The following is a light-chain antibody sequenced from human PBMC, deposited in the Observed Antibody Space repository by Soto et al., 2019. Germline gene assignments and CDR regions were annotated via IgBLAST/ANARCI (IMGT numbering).Light chain of an antibody. Sequence: EIMLTQSPGTLSLSPGERATLSCRASQSVSSSYVAWYQQKPGQAPRLLIYGASSRATGIPDRFSGSGSGTDFTLTISRLEPEDFAVYYCQQYGSYFGPGTKVDIK. J-gene: IGKJ3*01. V-gene: IGKV3-20*01. CDR2: GAS. CDR3: QQYGSY. CDR1: QSVSSSY.